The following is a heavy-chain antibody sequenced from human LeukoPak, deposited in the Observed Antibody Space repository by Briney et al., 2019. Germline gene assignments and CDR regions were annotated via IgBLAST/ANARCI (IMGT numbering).Heavy chain of an antibody. CDR2: ISSSSSTI. Sequence: GGSLRLSCAASGFTSSSHSMNWVRQAPGKGLEWVSYISSSSSTIYYADSVKGRFTISRDNAKNSLYLQMNSLSAEDTAVYYCARGAYYYEDWGQGTLVTVSS. CDR3: ARGAYYYED. V-gene: IGHV3-48*01. D-gene: IGHD3-22*01. J-gene: IGHJ4*02. CDR1: GFTSSSHS.